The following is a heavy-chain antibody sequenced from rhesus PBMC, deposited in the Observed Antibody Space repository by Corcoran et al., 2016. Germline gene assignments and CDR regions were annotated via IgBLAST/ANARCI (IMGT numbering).Heavy chain of an antibody. V-gene: IGHV4-169*01. J-gene: IGHJ4*01. CDR2: VYGSGSST. CDR3: VRLLSYYYASFDY. Sequence: QLQLQESGPGLVKPSETLSVTCAVPGGSISRSYWSWIRPAPGKGLGGIGYVYGSGSSTNDNPSLKSRVTLSVDTSKNQFSLKLSSVTAADTAVYYCVRLLSYYYASFDYWGQGVLVTVSS. CDR1: GGSISRSY. D-gene: IGHD3-16*01.